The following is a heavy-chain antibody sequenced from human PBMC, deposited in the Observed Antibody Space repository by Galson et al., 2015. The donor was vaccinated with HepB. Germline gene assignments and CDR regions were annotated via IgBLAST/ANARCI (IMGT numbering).Heavy chain of an antibody. J-gene: IGHJ4*02. CDR1: GFSVADNY. V-gene: IGHV3-53*01. Sequence: SLRLSCAVSGFSVADNYMSWVRQAPGKGLEWVSILYDSGTTYYADSVKGRFTISRDKSKNTLFLQMSSLRAEDTAIYYCAKDKYGGTTSDFEYCGQGTLVTVSS. CDR3: AKDKYGGTTSDFEY. D-gene: IGHD1-1*01. CDR2: LYDSGTT.